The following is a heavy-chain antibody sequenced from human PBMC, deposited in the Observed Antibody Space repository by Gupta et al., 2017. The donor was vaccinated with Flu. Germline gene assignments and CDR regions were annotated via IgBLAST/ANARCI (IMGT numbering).Heavy chain of an antibody. CDR2: IIPILGIA. CDR3: ARDSRGYQLPSAAYYYGMDV. J-gene: IGHJ6*02. Sequence: QVQLVQSGAEVKKPGSSVKVSCKASGGTFSSYTISWVRQAPGQGLEWMGRIIPILGIANYAQKFQGRVTITADKSTSTAYMELSSLRSEDTAVYYCARDSRGYQLPSAAYYYGMDVWGQGTTVTVSS. D-gene: IGHD2-2*01. V-gene: IGHV1-69*08. CDR1: GGTFSSYT.